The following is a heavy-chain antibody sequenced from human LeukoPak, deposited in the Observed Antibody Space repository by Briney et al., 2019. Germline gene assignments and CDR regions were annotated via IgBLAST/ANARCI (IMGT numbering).Heavy chain of an antibody. CDR3: ARGDRWLAGEREFDY. CDR2: IIPILGIA. D-gene: IGHD3-10*01. V-gene: IGHV1-69*04. CDR1: GGTFSSYA. Sequence: GASVKVSCKASGGTFSSYAISWVRQAPGQGLEWMGRIIPILGIANYAQKFQGRVTITADKSTSTAYMELSSLRSEDAAVYYCARGDRWLAGEREFDYWGQGTLVTVSS. J-gene: IGHJ4*02.